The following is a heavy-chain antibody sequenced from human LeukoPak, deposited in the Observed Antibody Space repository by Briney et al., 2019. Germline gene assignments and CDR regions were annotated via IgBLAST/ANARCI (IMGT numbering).Heavy chain of an antibody. CDR3: ARGSVSSGYYYYDY. J-gene: IGHJ4*02. CDR2: IGGSGGDI. CDR1: GFTFSTHT. Sequence: GGSLRLSCAASGFTFSTHTMYWVRQPPGKGLEWVSIIGGSGGDIHYADSVKGRFTISRENAKNSLYLQMNSLRAGDTAVYYCARGSVSSGYYYYDYWGQGTLVTVSS. D-gene: IGHD3-22*01. V-gene: IGHV3-23*01.